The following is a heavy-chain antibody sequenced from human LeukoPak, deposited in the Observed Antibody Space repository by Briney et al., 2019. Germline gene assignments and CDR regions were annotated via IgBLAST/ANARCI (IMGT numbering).Heavy chain of an antibody. CDR1: GVSVSDGRYY. J-gene: IGHJ3*02. CDR2: KYYSGSA. V-gene: IGHV4-31*03. Sequence: SETLSLTCNVSGVSVSDGRYYWTWTRQHPGKGLEWIGYKYYSGSAKYNPSLKSRLTISVDTSKNQFSLQLTSVTAADTATYYCATPYCSSISCLDVFSMWGQGTRVTVSS. CDR3: ATPYCSSISCLDVFSM. D-gene: IGHD2-2*01.